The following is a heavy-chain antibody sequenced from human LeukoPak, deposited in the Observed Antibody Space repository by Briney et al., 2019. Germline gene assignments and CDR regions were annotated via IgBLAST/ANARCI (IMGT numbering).Heavy chain of an antibody. CDR2: MSPNSGNT. CDR1: GYTFTSYD. Sequence: ASVKVSCKASGYTFTSYDINWVRQATGQGLEWMGWMSPNSGNTGYAQKFQGRVTMTRNTSISTAYMELSSLRSEDTAVYCCARVVTFGGVIVNYDYWGQGTLVTVSS. J-gene: IGHJ4*02. V-gene: IGHV1-8*01. CDR3: ARVVTFGGVIVNYDY. D-gene: IGHD3-16*02.